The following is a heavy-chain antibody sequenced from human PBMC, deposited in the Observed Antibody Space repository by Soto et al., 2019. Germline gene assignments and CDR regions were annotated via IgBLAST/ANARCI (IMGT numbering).Heavy chain of an antibody. D-gene: IGHD6-19*01. CDR1: GFTFSNYD. Sequence: PGGSLRLSCAASGFTFSNYDMHWVRQGIGKGLEWVSGLGSAGATYYPGSGKGRFTISRENAKNSLYLQMNGLTVGDTAVYYCARARSGWYRDFDHWGQGTLVTVSS. CDR3: ARARSGWYRDFDH. J-gene: IGHJ4*02. V-gene: IGHV3-13*01. CDR2: LGSAGAT.